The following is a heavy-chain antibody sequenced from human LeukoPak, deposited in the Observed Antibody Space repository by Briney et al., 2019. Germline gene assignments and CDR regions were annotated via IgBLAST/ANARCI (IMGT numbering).Heavy chain of an antibody. D-gene: IGHD3-10*01. CDR1: GFTFSSYS. V-gene: IGHV3-21*01. J-gene: IGHJ6*03. Sequence: PGGSLRLSCAASGFTFSSYSMNWVRQAPGKGLEWVSSISSSSSYIYYADSVKGRFTISRDNAKNSLYLQMNSLRAEDTAVYYCARVVRYYGSGTGYYYMDVWGKGTTVTVSS. CDR2: ISSSSSYI. CDR3: ARVVRYYGSGTGYYYMDV.